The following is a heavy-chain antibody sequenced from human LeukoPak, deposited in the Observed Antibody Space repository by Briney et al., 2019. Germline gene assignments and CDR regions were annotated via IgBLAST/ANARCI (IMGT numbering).Heavy chain of an antibody. CDR1: GYTFTSYA. CDR2: INAGNGNT. CDR3: ARDPALLWFGEIDY. J-gene: IGHJ4*02. D-gene: IGHD3-10*01. Sequence: ASVKVSCKASGYTFTSYAMHWVRQAPGQRLEWRGWINAGNGNTKYSQKFQGRVTITRDTSASTAYMELSSLRSEDTAVYYCARDPALLWFGEIDYWGQGTLVTVSS. V-gene: IGHV1-3*01.